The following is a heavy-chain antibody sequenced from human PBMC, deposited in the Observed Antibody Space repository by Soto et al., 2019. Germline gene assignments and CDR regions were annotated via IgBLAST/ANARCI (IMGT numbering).Heavy chain of an antibody. D-gene: IGHD6-13*01. CDR1: GFTFSSYE. CDR2: ISSSGSTI. V-gene: IGHV3-48*03. CDR3: AREGSIAAAGTWWFDP. Sequence: PGGSLRLSXAASGFTFSSYEMNWVRQAPGKGLEWVSYISSSGSTIYYADSVKGRFTISRDNAKNSLYLQMNSLRAEDTAVYYCAREGSIAAAGTWWFDPWGQGTLVTVSS. J-gene: IGHJ5*02.